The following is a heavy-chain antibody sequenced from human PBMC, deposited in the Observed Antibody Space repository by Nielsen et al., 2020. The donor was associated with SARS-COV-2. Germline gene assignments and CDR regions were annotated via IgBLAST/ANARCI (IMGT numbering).Heavy chain of an antibody. CDR3: ARQVDTAMVDY. CDR1: GASVNNFH. Sequence: SETLSLTCTVSGASVNNFHWTWHRQFPGKGLEWIGYSSARGATRYNPSLKSRVTISVDTSKNQFSLKLSSVTAADTAVYYCARQVDTAMVDYWGQGTLVTVSS. J-gene: IGHJ4*02. V-gene: IGHV4-4*08. CDR2: SSARGAT. D-gene: IGHD5-18*01.